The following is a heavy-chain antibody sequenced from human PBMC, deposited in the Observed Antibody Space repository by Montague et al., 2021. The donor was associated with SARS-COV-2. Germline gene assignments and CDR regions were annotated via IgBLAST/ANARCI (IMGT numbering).Heavy chain of an antibody. Sequence: SLRLSCAASGFTFGDYTLHWVRQAPGKGLEWVSAISWNSGYIDYAGSVKGRFTTSRDNDKNSLYLEMNSLSAEDTALYYCAKGAAKTFYYNGMGVWGQGTTVTVSS. J-gene: IGHJ6*02. CDR2: ISWNSGYI. D-gene: IGHD2-15*01. V-gene: IGHV3-9*01. CDR1: GFTFGDYT. CDR3: AKGAAKTFYYNGMGV.